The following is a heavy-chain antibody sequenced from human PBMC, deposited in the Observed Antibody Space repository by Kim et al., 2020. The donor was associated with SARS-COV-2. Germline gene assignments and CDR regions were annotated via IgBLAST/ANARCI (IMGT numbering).Heavy chain of an antibody. CDR2: IDPSDSYT. CDR3: ARLPHLPEYDSSGYNVGLDY. CDR1: GYSFTSYW. Sequence: GESLKISCKGSGYSFTSYWISWVRQMPGKGLEWMGRIDPSDSYTNYSPSFQGHVTISADKSISTAYLQWSSLKASDTAMYYCARLPHLPEYDSSGYNVGLDYWGQGTLVTVSS. D-gene: IGHD3-22*01. J-gene: IGHJ4*02. V-gene: IGHV5-10-1*01.